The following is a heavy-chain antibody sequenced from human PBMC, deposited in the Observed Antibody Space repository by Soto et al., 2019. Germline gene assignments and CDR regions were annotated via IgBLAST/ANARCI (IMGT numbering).Heavy chain of an antibody. CDR2: INHSGST. V-gene: IGHV4-34*01. Sequence: SETLSLTCAVYGGSFSGYYWSWIRQPPGKGLEWIGEINHSGSTNYNPSLKSRVTISVDTSKNQFSLRLSSVTAADTAVYYCARGRGYCSSTSCYAGGDYYYYMDVWGKGTTVTVSS. D-gene: IGHD2-2*01. CDR1: GGSFSGYY. J-gene: IGHJ6*03. CDR3: ARGRGYCSSTSCYAGGDYYYYMDV.